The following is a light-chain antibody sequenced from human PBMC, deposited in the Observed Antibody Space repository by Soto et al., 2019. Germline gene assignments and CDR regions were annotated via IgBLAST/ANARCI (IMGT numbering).Light chain of an antibody. CDR3: QSYDSSLSAWV. V-gene: IGLV1-40*01. J-gene: IGLJ3*02. CDR2: GNN. Sequence: QSVLTQPPSVSGAPGQRVTISCTGSSSNIGAGYDVHWYQQLPGTAPKLLIYGNNNRPSGVLDRFSGSKSGTSASLAITGLQAEDEADYYCQSYDSSLSAWVFGGGTQLTVL. CDR1: SSNIGAGYD.